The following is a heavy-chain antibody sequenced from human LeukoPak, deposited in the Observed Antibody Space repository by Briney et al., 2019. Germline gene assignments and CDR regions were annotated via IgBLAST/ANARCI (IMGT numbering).Heavy chain of an antibody. CDR2: ISSSSSYI. CDR1: GFTFSSYS. J-gene: IGHJ5*02. Sequence: KAGGSLRLSCAASGFTFSSYSMNWVRQAPGKGLEWVSSISSSSSYIYYADSVKGRFTISRDNAKNSLYLQMNSLRAEDTAVYYCARDRGWPQGFDPWGQGTLVTVSS. V-gene: IGHV3-21*01. D-gene: IGHD2-15*01. CDR3: ARDRGWPQGFDP.